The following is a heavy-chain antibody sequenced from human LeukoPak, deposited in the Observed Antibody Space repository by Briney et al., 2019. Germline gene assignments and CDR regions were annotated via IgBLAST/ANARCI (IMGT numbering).Heavy chain of an antibody. D-gene: IGHD3-10*01. CDR3: AKAMVRGVITWYFDL. CDR1: GFTFDDYA. CDR2: ISWNSGSI. Sequence: GRSLRLSCAASGFTFDDYAMHWVRQAPGKGLEWVSGISWNSGSIGYADSVKGRFTISRDNAKDSLYLQMNSLRAEDTALYYCAKAMVRGVITWYFDLWGRGTLVTVSS. V-gene: IGHV3-9*01. J-gene: IGHJ2*01.